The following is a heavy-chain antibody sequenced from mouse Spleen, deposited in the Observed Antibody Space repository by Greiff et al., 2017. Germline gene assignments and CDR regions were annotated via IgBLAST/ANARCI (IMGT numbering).Heavy chain of an antibody. CDR1: GFTFSDYY. D-gene: IGHD1-1*02. V-gene: IGHV5-12*01. J-gene: IGHJ3*01. CDR2: ISNGGGST. CDR3: ARQYGLAY. Sequence: EVKVVESGGGLVQPGGSLKLSCAASGFTFSDYYMYWVRQTPEKRLEWVAYISNGGGSTYYPDTVKGRFTISRDNAKNTLYLQMSRLKSEDTAMYYCARQYGLAYWGQGTLVTVSA.